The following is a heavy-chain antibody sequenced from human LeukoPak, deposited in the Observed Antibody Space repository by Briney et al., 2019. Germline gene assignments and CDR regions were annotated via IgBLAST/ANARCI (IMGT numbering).Heavy chain of an antibody. CDR1: GFTFSRHW. CDR3: GRNPGTTGYIDY. J-gene: IGHJ4*02. Sequence: GGSLGLSCAASGFTFSRHWMAWVRQAPGKGLEWVATIKPDGSEKFYVDSVKGRFTIARDNAKNSLYLQMNSLRVEDTAVYYCGRNPGTTGYIDYWGQGTLVTVSS. V-gene: IGHV3-7*02. D-gene: IGHD1/OR15-1a*01. CDR2: IKPDGSEK.